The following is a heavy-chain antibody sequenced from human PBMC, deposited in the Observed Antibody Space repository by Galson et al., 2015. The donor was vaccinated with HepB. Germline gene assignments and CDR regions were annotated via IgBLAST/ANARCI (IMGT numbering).Heavy chain of an antibody. CDR1: GFTFSDYY. CDR3: ARGKDGDYVYHMDV. D-gene: IGHD4-17*01. CDR2: IKRDGSER. V-gene: IGHV3-7*01. J-gene: IGHJ6*03. Sequence: SLRLSCAASGFTFSDYYISWIRQAPGRGLEWVANIKRDGSERYYVDSLKGRFTISRDNTKNSLYLQMNSLRAEDTAVYFCARGKDGDYVYHMDVWGKGTTVTVSS.